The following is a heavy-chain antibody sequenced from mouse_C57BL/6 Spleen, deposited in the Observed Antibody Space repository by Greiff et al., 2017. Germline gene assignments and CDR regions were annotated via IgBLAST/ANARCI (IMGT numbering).Heavy chain of an antibody. CDR2: IHPNSGST. CDR1: GYTFTSYW. Sequence: QVQLKQPGAELVKPGASVKLSCKASGYTFTSYWMNWVKQRPGQGLEWIGMIHPNSGSTNYNEKFKSKATLTVDKSSSTAYMQLSSLTSEDSAVYYCARFYGTTGWYFDVWGTGTTVTVSS. V-gene: IGHV1-64*01. J-gene: IGHJ1*03. CDR3: ARFYGTTGWYFDV. D-gene: IGHD2-1*01.